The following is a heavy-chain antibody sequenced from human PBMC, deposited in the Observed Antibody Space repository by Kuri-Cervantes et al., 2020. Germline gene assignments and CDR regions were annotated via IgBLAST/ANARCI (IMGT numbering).Heavy chain of an antibody. V-gene: IGHV4-59*01. CDR3: ARDPETGTEPYYGMDV. Sequence: SETLSLTCTVSGGSISSYYWSWIRQPPGKGLEWIGYIYYSGSTNYNPSLKSRVTISVDTSKNQFPLKLSSVTAEDTAVYYCARDPETGTEPYYGMDVWGQGTTVTVSS. CDR2: IYYSGST. D-gene: IGHD1-7*01. CDR1: GGSISSYY. J-gene: IGHJ6*02.